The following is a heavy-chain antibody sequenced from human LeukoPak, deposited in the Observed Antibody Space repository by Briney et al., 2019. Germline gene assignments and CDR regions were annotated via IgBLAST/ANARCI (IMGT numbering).Heavy chain of an antibody. CDR1: GFTFSSYA. CDR3: ARPAKSYSSGWYYFDY. Sequence: PGRSLRPSCAASGFTFSSYAMHWVRQAPGKGLEWVAVISYDGSNKYYADSVKGRFTISRDNSKNTLYLQMNSLRAEDTAVYYCARPAKSYSSGWYYFDYWGQGTLVTVSS. D-gene: IGHD6-19*01. V-gene: IGHV3-30-3*01. CDR2: ISYDGSNK. J-gene: IGHJ4*02.